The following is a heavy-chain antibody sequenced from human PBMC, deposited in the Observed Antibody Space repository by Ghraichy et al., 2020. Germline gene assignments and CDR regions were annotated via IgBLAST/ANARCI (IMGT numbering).Heavy chain of an antibody. J-gene: IGHJ4*02. D-gene: IGHD3-10*01. CDR3: AYLERGYYGSGSYYTFDY. V-gene: IGHV4-4*02. CDR2: IYHSGST. CDR1: GGSISSSNW. Sequence: SETLSLTCAVSGGSISSSNWWSWVRQPPGKGLEWIGEIYHSGSTNYNPSLKSRVTISVDKSKNQFSLKLSSVTAADTAVYYCAYLERGYYGSGSYYTFDYWGQGTLVTVSS.